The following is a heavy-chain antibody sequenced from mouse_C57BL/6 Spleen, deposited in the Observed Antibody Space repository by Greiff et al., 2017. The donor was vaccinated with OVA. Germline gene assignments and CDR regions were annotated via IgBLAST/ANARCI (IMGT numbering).Heavy chain of an antibody. D-gene: IGHD2-1*01. V-gene: IGHV5-15*01. Sequence: EVHLVESGGGLVQPGGSLKLSCAASGFTFSDYGMAWVRQAPRKGPEWVAFISNLAYSIYYADTVTGRFTISRENAKNTLYLEMSSLRSEDTAMYYCARRGDGNYEYFDVWGTGTTVTVSS. CDR2: ISNLAYSI. CDR1: GFTFSDYG. CDR3: ARRGDGNYEYFDV. J-gene: IGHJ1*03.